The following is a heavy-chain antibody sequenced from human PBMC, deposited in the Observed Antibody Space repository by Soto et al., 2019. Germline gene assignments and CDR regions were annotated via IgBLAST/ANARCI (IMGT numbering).Heavy chain of an antibody. J-gene: IGHJ3*02. Sequence: PGESLKISCKGSGYDFPTYWIGWVRQMPGKGLQWMGIIYPGDSDTRYSPSFQGQVTLSADKSITTAYLQWSSLKASDTAMYYCARHHDYGDYAAFDIWGQGTMVPVSS. V-gene: IGHV5-51*01. CDR3: ARHHDYGDYAAFDI. D-gene: IGHD4-17*01. CDR1: GYDFPTYW. CDR2: IYPGDSDT.